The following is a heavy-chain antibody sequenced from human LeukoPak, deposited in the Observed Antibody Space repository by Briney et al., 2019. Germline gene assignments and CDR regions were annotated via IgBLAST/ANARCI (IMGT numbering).Heavy chain of an antibody. V-gene: IGHV3-23*01. CDR3: AKGVGHYGFYWSFDL. CDR1: GFTFSSDA. J-gene: IGHJ2*01. Sequence: GGSLRFSCAASGFTFSSDAMSCVRQAPGKGLEWVSAISGSGGSTYYADSVKGRFTISRDNSKNTLYLQMNSLRAEDTAVYYCAKGVGHYGFYWSFDLWGRGTLVTVSS. D-gene: IGHD3-10*01. CDR2: ISGSGGST.